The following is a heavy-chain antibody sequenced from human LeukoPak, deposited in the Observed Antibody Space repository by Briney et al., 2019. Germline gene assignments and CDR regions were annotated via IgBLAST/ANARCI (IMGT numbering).Heavy chain of an antibody. V-gene: IGHV3-23*01. CDR1: GFTFSSYA. J-gene: IGHJ4*02. D-gene: IGHD3-22*01. CDR2: ICGSGGST. CDR3: AKDTTYYYDSSGYWASDY. Sequence: PGGSLRLSCAASGFTFSSYAMSWVRQAPGKGLEWVSAICGSGGSTYYADSVKGRFTISRDNSKNTLYLQMNSLRAEDTAVYYCAKDTTYYYDSSGYWASDYWGQGTLVTVSS.